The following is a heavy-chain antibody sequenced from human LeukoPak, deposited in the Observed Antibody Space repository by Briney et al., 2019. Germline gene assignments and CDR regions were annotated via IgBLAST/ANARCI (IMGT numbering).Heavy chain of an antibody. D-gene: IGHD4-17*01. J-gene: IGHJ5*02. CDR1: GDSISSGNY. CDR2: IFHTGST. V-gene: IGHV4-38-2*02. CDR3: ARHPAGTVTTAWFDP. Sequence: SETLSLTCTVSGDSISSGNYWGWIRQPPGKGLEWIGSIFHTGSTYYNLSLKSRVTISVDTSKNQFSLKLSSVTAADTAVYYCARHPAGTVTTAWFDPWGQGTLVTVSS.